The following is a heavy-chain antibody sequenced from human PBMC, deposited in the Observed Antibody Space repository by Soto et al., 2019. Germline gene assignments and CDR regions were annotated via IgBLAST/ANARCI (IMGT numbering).Heavy chain of an antibody. J-gene: IGHJ4*02. CDR1: GGSISSYY. D-gene: IGHD3-3*01. CDR2: IYYGGST. V-gene: IGHV4-59*01. Sequence: KPSETLSLTCTVSGGSISSYYWSWIRQPPGKGLEWIGYIYYGGSTNYNPSLKSRVTISVDTSKNQFSLKLSSVTAADTAVYYCARGDYDFWSGPMNLDYWGQGTLVTVSS. CDR3: ARGDYDFWSGPMNLDY.